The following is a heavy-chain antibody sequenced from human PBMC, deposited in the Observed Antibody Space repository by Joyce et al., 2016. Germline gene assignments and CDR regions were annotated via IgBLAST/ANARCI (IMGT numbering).Heavy chain of an antibody. CDR3: ARHTGEMAMASLDY. Sequence: QVRLQESGPGLVKPSETLSLTCSVSGDSISPYYWAWLRQPPGKRLEWIGNVHYSGRTNPNPSLKSRVFMSVETPKKQFSLTLTSVTSLDTAVYYCARHTGEMAMASLDYWGPGILVTVSS. D-gene: IGHD5-24*01. V-gene: IGHV4-59*08. CDR2: VHYSGRT. J-gene: IGHJ4*02. CDR1: GDSISPYY.